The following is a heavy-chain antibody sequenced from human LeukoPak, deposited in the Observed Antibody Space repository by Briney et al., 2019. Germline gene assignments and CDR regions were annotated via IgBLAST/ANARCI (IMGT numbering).Heavy chain of an antibody. Sequence: PSETLSLTCTVSGYSISSGYYWGWIRQPPGKGLEWIGGIYHSGSTYYNPSLKSRVTISVDTSKNQFSLKLSSVTAADTAVYYCARGPYSYDSSGAFDIWGQGTMVTVSS. CDR3: ARGPYSYDSSGAFDI. J-gene: IGHJ3*02. CDR2: IYHSGST. CDR1: GYSISSGYY. D-gene: IGHD3-22*01. V-gene: IGHV4-38-2*02.